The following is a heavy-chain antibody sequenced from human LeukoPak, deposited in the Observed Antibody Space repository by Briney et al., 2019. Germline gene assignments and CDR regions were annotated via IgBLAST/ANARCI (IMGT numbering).Heavy chain of an antibody. CDR2: INPSGGST. CDR1: GYTFTSYY. Sequence: ASVKVSCKASGYTFTSYYMHWVRQAPGQGREWMGIINPSGGSTSYAQKFQGRVTMTRDTSTSTVYMELSSLRSEDTAVYYCARESPRSVVVITNGVDYWGQGTLVTVSS. J-gene: IGHJ4*02. CDR3: ARESPRSVVVITNGVDY. V-gene: IGHV1-46*01. D-gene: IGHD3-22*01.